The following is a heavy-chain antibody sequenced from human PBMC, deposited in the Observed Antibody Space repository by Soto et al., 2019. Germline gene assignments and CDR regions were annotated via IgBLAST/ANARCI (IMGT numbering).Heavy chain of an antibody. CDR2: ITYNGSTI. J-gene: IGHJ6*02. D-gene: IGHD2-2*01. Sequence: PGGSLRLSCAASGFSFSSHSMKWVRQAPGKGLEWVSVITYNGSTIYYADSVKGRFTISRDNSKNSLYLQMNSLRAEDTAVYYCARRISTSSWGGMDVWGQGTTVTVSS. CDR3: ARRISTSSWGGMDV. V-gene: IGHV3-48*01. CDR1: GFSFSSHS.